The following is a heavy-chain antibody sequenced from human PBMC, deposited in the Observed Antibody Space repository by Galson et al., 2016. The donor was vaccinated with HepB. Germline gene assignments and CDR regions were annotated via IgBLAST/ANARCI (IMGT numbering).Heavy chain of an antibody. CDR1: GFTFFDYA. J-gene: IGHJ5*02. CDR3: AKGRSLSAAVSIWFDP. V-gene: IGHV3-23*01. D-gene: IGHD6-13*01. Sequence: SLRLSCAASGFTFFDYALSWVRQAPGKGLEWVSSIRGSGGSTFYADSVKGRFTISRDNSKNTVYLQMNSLRAEDTAVYYCAKGRSLSAAVSIWFDPWGQGTLVTVSS. CDR2: IRGSGGST.